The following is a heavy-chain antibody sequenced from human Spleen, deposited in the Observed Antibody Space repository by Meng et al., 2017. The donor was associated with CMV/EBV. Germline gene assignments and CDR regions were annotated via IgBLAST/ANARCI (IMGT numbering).Heavy chain of an antibody. Sequence: ASVKVSCKASGYIFTDHNIHWVRQAPGQGLEWMGWISAYNGNTNYAQKLQGRVTMTTDTSTSTAYMELRSLRSDDTAVYYCARGGVVITTPYYFDYWGQGTLVTVSS. D-gene: IGHD3-22*01. CDR3: ARGGVVITTPYYFDY. J-gene: IGHJ4*02. V-gene: IGHV1-18*04. CDR1: GYIFTDHN. CDR2: ISAYNGNT.